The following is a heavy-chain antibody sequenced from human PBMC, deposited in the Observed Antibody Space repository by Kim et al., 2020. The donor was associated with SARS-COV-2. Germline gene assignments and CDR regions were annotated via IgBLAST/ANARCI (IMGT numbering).Heavy chain of an antibody. CDR3: ARGGGSMVRGVTRRRVWFDP. D-gene: IGHD3-10*01. Sequence: SETLSLTCAVYGGSFSGYYWSWIRQPPGKGLEWIGEINHSGSTNYNPSLKSRVTISVDTSKNQFSLKLSSVTAADTAVYYCARGGGSMVRGVTRRRVWFDPWGQGTLVTVSS. V-gene: IGHV4-34*01. CDR2: INHSGST. CDR1: GGSFSGYY. J-gene: IGHJ5*02.